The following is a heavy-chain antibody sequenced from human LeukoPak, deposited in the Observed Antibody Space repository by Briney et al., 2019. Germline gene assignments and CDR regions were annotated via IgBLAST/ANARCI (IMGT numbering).Heavy chain of an antibody. J-gene: IGHJ4*02. Sequence: PSQTLSLTCTVSGGSISSGDYYWSWIRQPPGKGLEWIGYIYYSGSTYYNPSLKSRVTISVDTSKNQFSLKLSSVTAADTAVYYCAVSPNYYDSSGPIDYWGQGTLVTVSS. D-gene: IGHD3-22*01. CDR3: AVSPNYYDSSGPIDY. CDR2: IYYSGST. V-gene: IGHV4-30-4*01. CDR1: GGSISSGDYY.